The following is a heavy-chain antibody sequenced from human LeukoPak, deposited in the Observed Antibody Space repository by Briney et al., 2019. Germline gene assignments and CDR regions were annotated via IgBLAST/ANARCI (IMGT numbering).Heavy chain of an antibody. CDR1: GGSISSYY. CDR3: ARDDPSYSSSPWFDY. CDR2: IYYSGST. D-gene: IGHD6-6*01. Sequence: PSETLSLTCTVSGGSISSYYWSWIRQPPGKGLEWIGYIYYSGSTNYNPSLKSRVTISVDTSKNQFSLKLSSVTAADTAVYYCARDDPSYSSSPWFDYWGQGTLVTVSS. V-gene: IGHV4-59*01. J-gene: IGHJ4*02.